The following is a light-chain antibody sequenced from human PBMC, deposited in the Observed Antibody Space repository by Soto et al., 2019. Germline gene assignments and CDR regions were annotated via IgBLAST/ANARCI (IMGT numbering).Light chain of an antibody. V-gene: IGLV2-11*01. J-gene: IGLJ1*01. CDR3: CSHAGDDTFV. CDR2: DVS. Sequence: QSALTQPRSVSGSPGQSVTISCTGTSSDVGGYNYVSWYQQHPDTAPKLMIYDVSKRPSGVPDRFSGSKSDNTASLTISGRQAEDEADYYCCSHAGDDTFVFGGGTKLTVL. CDR1: SSDVGGYNY.